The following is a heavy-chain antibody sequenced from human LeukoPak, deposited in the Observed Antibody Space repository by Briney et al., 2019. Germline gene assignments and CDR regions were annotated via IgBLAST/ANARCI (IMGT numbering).Heavy chain of an antibody. CDR1: GGSISIYY. D-gene: IGHD3-10*01. Sequence: SETLSLTCTVSGGSISIYYWSCIRQPPGKVLECIGYIYTSGSTNYNPSLKSRVTISVDTSKNQFSLKLSSVTAADTSVYFCARGGSSNFDYWGQGTPGTVSS. J-gene: IGHJ4*02. CDR3: ARGGSSNFDY. CDR2: IYTSGST. V-gene: IGHV4-4*09.